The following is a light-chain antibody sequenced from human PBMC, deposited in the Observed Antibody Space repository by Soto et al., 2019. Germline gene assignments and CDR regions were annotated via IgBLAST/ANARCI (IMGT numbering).Light chain of an antibody. J-gene: IGLJ2*01. CDR1: SSDVGTYNL. CDR3: STYAGRVV. CDR2: EGT. V-gene: IGLV2-23*01. Sequence: QSVLTQPASVSGSPGQSITISCTTTSSDVGTYNLVSWYQQHPGKAPKLMIYEGTNRPSGVSNRFSGSKSGNTASLTISGLQAEDAAHYYCSTYAGRVVFGGGTKVTVL.